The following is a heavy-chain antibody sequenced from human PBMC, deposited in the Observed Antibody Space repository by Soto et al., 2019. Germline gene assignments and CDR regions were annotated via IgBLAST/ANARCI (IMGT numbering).Heavy chain of an antibody. CDR2: ISYGGST. J-gene: IGHJ4*02. CDR3: SRGILV. V-gene: IGHV4-31*03. CDR1: GGSINSGGYC. Sequence: QVQLQESGPGLVKPSQTLSLTCTVSGGSINSGGYCWSWIRQHPGKGLDWIGCISYGGSTSYNPSLKSRVTISVDTSKNQFSLKLTFVTAADTAVYYCSRGILVWGQGALITVSS. D-gene: IGHD5-18*01.